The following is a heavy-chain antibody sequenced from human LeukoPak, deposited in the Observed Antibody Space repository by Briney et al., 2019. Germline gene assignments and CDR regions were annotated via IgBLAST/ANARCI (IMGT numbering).Heavy chain of an antibody. CDR1: GGSICSSEYY. D-gene: IGHD3-10*01. J-gene: IGHJ4*02. CDR2: IYYSGSA. Sequence: PSETLSLTCTVSGGSICSSEYYWGWSRQPPGKGLEWIGSIYYSGSAYYNPSLKSRVTISVDTSKNQFSLKLTSVTAADTAVYYCARDARVQKWFGEVIMTTTYYFDDWGQGTLVTVSS. CDR3: ARDARVQKWFGEVIMTTTYYFDD. V-gene: IGHV4-39*07.